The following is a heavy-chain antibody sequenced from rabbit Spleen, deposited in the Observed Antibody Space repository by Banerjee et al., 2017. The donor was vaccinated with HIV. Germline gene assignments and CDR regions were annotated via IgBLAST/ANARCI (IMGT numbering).Heavy chain of an antibody. J-gene: IGHJ4*01. CDR2: IDVYKTANT. Sequence: QEQLEESGGDLVKPGASLALTCKASGLDFSISYWICWVRQAPGKGLEWIACIDVYKTANTYYASWAKGRFTISKPSSTTVTLQMTSLTAADTATYFCARDAAGREDFNLWGPGTLVTVS. CDR3: ARDAAGREDFNL. D-gene: IGHD4-2*01. V-gene: IGHV1S45*01. CDR1: GLDFSISYW.